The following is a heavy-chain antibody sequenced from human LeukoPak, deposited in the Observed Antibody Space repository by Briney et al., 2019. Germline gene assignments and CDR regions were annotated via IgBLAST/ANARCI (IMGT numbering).Heavy chain of an antibody. CDR1: GVTFNRDW. CDR2: RKEDGGRE. D-gene: IGHD3-22*01. Sequence: PGGSLRLSCAASGVTFNRDWMSWVRQAPGKGLEWGANRKEDGGREEYVDPVKGRVTISRDNAKNSLYLQMDSLRAEDTAVYYCARSGYSWGQGTLVTVSS. CDR3: ARSGYS. V-gene: IGHV3-7*01. J-gene: IGHJ4*02.